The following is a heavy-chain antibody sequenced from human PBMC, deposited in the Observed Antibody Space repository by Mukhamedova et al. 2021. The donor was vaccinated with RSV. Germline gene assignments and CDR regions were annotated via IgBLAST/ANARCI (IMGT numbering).Heavy chain of an antibody. CDR2: GGGGGT. Sequence: GGGGGTYYADSVKGRLAISRDNSKNTLFLQMDSLRADDTAVYYCARHDLIMVRGVIVYWGQGVLVTVSS. V-gene: IGHV3-23*01. J-gene: IGHJ4*02. CDR3: ARHDLIMVRGVIVY. D-gene: IGHD3-10*01.